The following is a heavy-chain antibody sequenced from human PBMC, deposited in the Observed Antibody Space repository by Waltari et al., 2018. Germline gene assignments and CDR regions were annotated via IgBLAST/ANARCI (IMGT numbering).Heavy chain of an antibody. J-gene: IGHJ6*02. CDR1: GGTFSSYA. CDR2: IIPILGTA. CDR3: ASNLAVAGDYYYYGMDV. V-gene: IGHV1-69*12. D-gene: IGHD6-19*01. Sequence: QVQLVQSGAEVKKPGSSVKVSCKASGGTFSSYAISWVRQAPGQGLEWMGGIIPILGTAKYAQKCQGRVRITADESTSTAYRELSSLRSEDTAVYYCASNLAVAGDYYYYGMDVWGQGTTVTVSS.